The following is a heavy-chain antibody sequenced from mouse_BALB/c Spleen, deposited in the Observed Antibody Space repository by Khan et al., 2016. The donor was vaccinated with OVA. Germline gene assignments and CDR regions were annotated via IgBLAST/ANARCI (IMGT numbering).Heavy chain of an antibody. V-gene: IGHV1S136*01. CDR2: INPYNAGT. Sequence: VRLQQSGPELVEPGASVKMSCKASGYTFTNYVMHWVKQKPGQGLEWIGYINPYNAGTRYNEKFKGKATLTSDISSTTAYMELISLTSEDSAVYYCAREASCWDFSVPYWGQGTLVTVSA. CDR1: GYTFTNYV. J-gene: IGHJ3*01. CDR3: AREASCWDFSVPY. D-gene: IGHD4-1*01.